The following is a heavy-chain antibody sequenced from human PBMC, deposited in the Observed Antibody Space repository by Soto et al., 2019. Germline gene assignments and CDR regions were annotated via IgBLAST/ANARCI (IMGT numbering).Heavy chain of an antibody. CDR1: GGTFSSYA. CDR3: AXXXXXXXXXXXXXGMDV. CDR2: IIPIFGTA. Sequence: QVQLVQSGAEVKKPGSSVKVSCKASGGTFSSYAIXWVRQXPGQGLEWMGGIIPIFGTANYAQKFQGRVTITADESTSTAYMELSSLRSEDTAVYXXAXXXXXXXXXXXXXGMDVWGQGTTVTVSS. J-gene: IGHJ6*02. V-gene: IGHV1-69*01.